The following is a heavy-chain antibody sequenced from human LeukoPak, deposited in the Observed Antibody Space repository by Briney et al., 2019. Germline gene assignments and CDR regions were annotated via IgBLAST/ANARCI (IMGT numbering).Heavy chain of an antibody. CDR3: ARVDPLLLAYYFGC. V-gene: IGHV4-59*01. CDR1: GGSISSYY. Sequence: SETLSLTCTVSGGSISSYYWTWIRQPPGKGLEWIGYIYYTGSTNYNPSLKSRVTILVDTSKNQFSLKLSSVTAADTAVYYCARVDPLLLAYYFGCWGQGTLVTVSS. J-gene: IGHJ4*02. D-gene: IGHD2-21*02. CDR2: IYYTGST.